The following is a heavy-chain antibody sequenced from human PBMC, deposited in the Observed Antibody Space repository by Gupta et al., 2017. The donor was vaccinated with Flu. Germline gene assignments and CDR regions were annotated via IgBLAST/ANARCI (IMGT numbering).Heavy chain of an antibody. CDR2: IIPIFGTA. Sequence: QVQLVQSGAEVKKPGSSVKVSCKASGGTFSSYAISWVRQAPGQGLEWMGGIIPIFGTANYAQKFQGRVTITADESTSTAYMELSSLRSEDTAVYYCARGASAAIYYYYYYMDVWGKGTTVTVSS. D-gene: IGHD2-2*01. CDR1: GGTFSSYA. CDR3: ARGASAAIYYYYYYMDV. V-gene: IGHV1-69*01. J-gene: IGHJ6*03.